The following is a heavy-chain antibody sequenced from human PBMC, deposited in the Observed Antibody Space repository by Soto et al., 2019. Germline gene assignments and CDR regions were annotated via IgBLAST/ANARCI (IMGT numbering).Heavy chain of an antibody. CDR1: GFTFSSYE. J-gene: IGHJ3*02. CDR2: ISSSGTI. CDR3: TKEKSVMYSGYDAFDI. Sequence: PGGSLRLSCAASGFTFSSYEMDWVRQAPGKGLEWVAYISSSGTILYGESVKGRFTISRGNADNSLYLQMNGLTAEDTAVYYCTKEKSVMYSGYDAFDIWGRGTMVTVSS. V-gene: IGHV3-48*03. D-gene: IGHD5-12*01.